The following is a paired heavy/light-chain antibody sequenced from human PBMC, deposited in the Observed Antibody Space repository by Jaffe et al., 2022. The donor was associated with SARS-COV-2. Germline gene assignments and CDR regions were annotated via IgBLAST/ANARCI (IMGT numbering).Light chain of an antibody. CDR3: SSYTTSSTVV. Sequence: QSALTQPASVSGSPGQSITISCTGTNSDVGVYDYVSWYQQHPDKAPKLVIYDVRNRPSGVSSRFSGSKSGDTASLTISGLQAEDEADYYCSSYTTSSTVVFGGGTKLTVL. J-gene: IGLJ3*02. CDR1: NSDVGVYDY. V-gene: IGLV2-14*03. CDR2: DVR.
Heavy chain of an antibody. V-gene: IGHV3-11*01. D-gene: IGHD2-2*01. CDR1: GFTFTDYY. CDR3: TRGANFGTPAATVDH. J-gene: IGHJ5*02. Sequence: QVQLLESGGAWVKPGGSLRLSCAASGFTFTDYYMSWIRQAPGKGLEWISYISVSGYTTYYADSVKGRFTISRDNAGNSLYLQMDSLRAEDTAVYYCTRGANFGTPAATVDHWGQGTLVTVSS. CDR2: ISVSGYTT.